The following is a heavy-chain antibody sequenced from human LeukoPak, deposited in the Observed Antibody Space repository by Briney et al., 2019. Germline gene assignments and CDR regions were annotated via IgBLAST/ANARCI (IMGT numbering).Heavy chain of an antibody. CDR1: GGSISSYY. V-gene: IGHV4-4*07. Sequence: SETLSLTCTVSGGSISSYYWTWIRQPAGKGLEWIGRIYTTGSTNYNPSLNSRVTMSVDTSKNQFSLRLSSVTAADTAVYYCARYGSGSTWFDPWGQGTLVTVSS. D-gene: IGHD3-10*01. J-gene: IGHJ5*02. CDR3: ARYGSGSTWFDP. CDR2: IYTTGST.